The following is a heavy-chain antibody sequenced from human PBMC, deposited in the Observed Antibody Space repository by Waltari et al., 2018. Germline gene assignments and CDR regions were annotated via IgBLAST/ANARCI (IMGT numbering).Heavy chain of an antibody. CDR2: GSAWNGDT. Sequence: QVQLVQSGAEVKMPGASVKVSCKASAYTFTSYGISWVRQASRQGLEWMGWGSAWNGDTNSAQKLQCGVTMTTDTSTSTAYMELRRLRSDDTAVYYYAGTLGREQQLVLEFDYWGQGTLVTVSS. V-gene: IGHV1-18*01. CDR1: AYTFTSYG. CDR3: AGTLGREQQLVLEFDY. D-gene: IGHD6-13*01. J-gene: IGHJ4*02.